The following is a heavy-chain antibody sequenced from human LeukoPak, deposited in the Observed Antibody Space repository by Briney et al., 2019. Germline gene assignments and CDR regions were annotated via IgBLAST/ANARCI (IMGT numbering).Heavy chain of an antibody. V-gene: IGHV4-30-2*01. CDR3: ARFCSGGSCPFDP. Sequence: SQTLSLTCAVSGGSISGGGYSWSWIRQPPGTGLEWIGYIYHSGSTYYNPSLKSRVTISVDRSKNQFSLKLSSVTAADAAVYYCARFCSGGSCPFDPWGQGTLVTVSS. D-gene: IGHD2-15*01. CDR2: IYHSGST. CDR1: GGSISGGGYS. J-gene: IGHJ5*02.